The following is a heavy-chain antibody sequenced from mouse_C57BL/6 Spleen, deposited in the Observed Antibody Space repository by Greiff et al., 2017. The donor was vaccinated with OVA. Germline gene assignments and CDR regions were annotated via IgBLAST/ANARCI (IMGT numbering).Heavy chain of an antibody. Sequence: EVKVEESGGGLVQPGGSLKLSCAASGFTFSDYYMYWVRQTPEKRLEWVAYISNGGGSTYYPDTVKGRFTISRDNAKNTLYLQMSRLKSEDTAMYYCARDGYGSSYGWFAYWGQGTLVTVSA. V-gene: IGHV5-12*01. CDR2: ISNGGGST. J-gene: IGHJ3*01. CDR1: GFTFSDYY. CDR3: ARDGYGSSYGWFAY. D-gene: IGHD1-1*01.